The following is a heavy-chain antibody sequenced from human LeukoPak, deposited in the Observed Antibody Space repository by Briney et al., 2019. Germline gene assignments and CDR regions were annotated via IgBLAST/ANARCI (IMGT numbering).Heavy chain of an antibody. CDR2: INSDGSST. D-gene: IGHD6-13*01. Sequence: PGGSLRRSCAASGFTFTSYWMHWVRQAPGKGLVWVSRINSDGSSTSYADSVKGRFTISRDNAKNSLYLQMDSLRAEDTAVYYCAAGGSWYYNYWGQGTLVTVSS. V-gene: IGHV3-74*01. J-gene: IGHJ4*02. CDR1: GFTFTSYW. CDR3: AAGGSWYYNY.